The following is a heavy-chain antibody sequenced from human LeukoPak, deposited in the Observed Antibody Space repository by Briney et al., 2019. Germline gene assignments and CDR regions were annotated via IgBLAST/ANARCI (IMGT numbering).Heavy chain of an antibody. CDR1: GGPFSGYF. CDR2: IHNSGTT. J-gene: IGHJ5*02. Sequence: SETLSLTCAVSGGPFSGYFWSWIRQSSGKGLEWIGEIHNSGTTNYNPSLDSRVTISEDTSENQFYLNLSSVTAADTAVYYCARERGRWELPTGNNWFDPWGQGTLVTVSS. CDR3: ARERGRWELPTGNNWFDP. V-gene: IGHV4-34*01. D-gene: IGHD1-26*01.